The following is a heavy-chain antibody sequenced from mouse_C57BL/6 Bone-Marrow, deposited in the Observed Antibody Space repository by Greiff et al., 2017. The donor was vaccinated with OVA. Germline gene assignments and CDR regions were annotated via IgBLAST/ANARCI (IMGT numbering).Heavy chain of an antibody. CDR1: GFTFSDYY. CDR3: ARDPLYGPCWYFDV. CDR2: INYDGSST. J-gene: IGHJ1*03. D-gene: IGHD1-1*02. V-gene: IGHV5-16*01. Sequence: DVMLVESEGGLVQPGSSMKLPCTASGFTFSDYYMAWVRQVPEKGLEWVANINYDGSSTYYLDSLKSRFSISRENAKNSLYLEMSRLMSEDTATYDCARDPLYGPCWYFDVWGTGTTVTVSS.